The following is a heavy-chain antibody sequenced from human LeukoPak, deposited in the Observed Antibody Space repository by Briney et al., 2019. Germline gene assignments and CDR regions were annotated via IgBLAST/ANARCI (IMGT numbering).Heavy chain of an antibody. CDR1: GYTFTGYY. D-gene: IGHD2-2*01. V-gene: IGHV1-2*02. CDR3: ARDLAEYCSSTSCYLSAFDI. Sequence: ASVKVSCKASGYTFTGYYMHWVRQAPGQGLQWMGWINPNSGGTNYAQKFQGRVTMTRDTSISTAYMELSRLRSDDTAVYYCARDLAEYCSSTSCYLSAFDIWGQGTMFTVSS. J-gene: IGHJ3*02. CDR2: INPNSGGT.